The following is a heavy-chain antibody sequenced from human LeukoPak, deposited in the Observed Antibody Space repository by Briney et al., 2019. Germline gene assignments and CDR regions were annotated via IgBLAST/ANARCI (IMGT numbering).Heavy chain of an antibody. CDR3: ALLAYYYYYYMDV. CDR2: ISAYNGNT. V-gene: IGHV1-18*01. J-gene: IGHJ6*03. CDR1: GYTFTSYG. Sequence: ASVNVSCKASGYTFTSYGISWVRQAPGQGLEWMGRISAYNGNTNYAQKLQGRVTMTTDTSTSTAYMELRSLRSDDTAVYYCALLAYYYYYYMDVWGKGTTVTVSS. D-gene: IGHD2-15*01.